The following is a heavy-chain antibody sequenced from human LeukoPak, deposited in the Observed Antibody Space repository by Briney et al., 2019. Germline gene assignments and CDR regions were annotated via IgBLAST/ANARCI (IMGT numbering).Heavy chain of an antibody. CDR3: ARVGVGAFYYYYYMDV. CDR2: ISGSGGST. CDR1: GFTFSSYA. V-gene: IGHV3-23*01. Sequence: GGSLRLSCAASGFTFSSYARSWVRQAPGKGLEWVSAISGSGGSTYYADSVKGRFTISRDNSKNTLYLQMNSLRAEDTAVYYCARVGVGAFYYYYYMDVWGKGTTVTISS. J-gene: IGHJ6*03. D-gene: IGHD3-3*01.